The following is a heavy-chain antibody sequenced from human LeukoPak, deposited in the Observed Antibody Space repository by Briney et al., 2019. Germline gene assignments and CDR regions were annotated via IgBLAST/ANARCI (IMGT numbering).Heavy chain of an antibody. CDR1: GFTFSSYG. V-gene: IGHV3-NL1*01. Sequence: GGSLRLSCAASGFTFSSYGMHWVRQAPGKGLEWVSVIYSGGSTYYADSVKGRFTISRDNSKNTLYLQMNSLRAEDTAVYYCASAPIPRYCSSTSCPGGYYYYGMDVWGQGTTVTVSS. CDR3: ASAPIPRYCSSTSCPGGYYYYGMDV. J-gene: IGHJ6*02. CDR2: IYSGGST. D-gene: IGHD2-2*01.